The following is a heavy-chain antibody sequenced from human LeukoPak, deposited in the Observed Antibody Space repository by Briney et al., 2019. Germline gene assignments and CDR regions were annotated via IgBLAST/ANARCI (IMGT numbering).Heavy chain of an antibody. CDR1: GGSISSYY. Sequence: SETLSLTCTVSGGSISSYYWSWIRQPPGKGLEWIGYIYYSGSTNYNPSLKSRVTISVDTSKNQFSLKLSSVTAADTAVYYCARGRDSSGYYYDFDYWGQGTLVTVSS. CDR2: IYYSGST. J-gene: IGHJ4*02. CDR3: ARGRDSSGYYYDFDY. D-gene: IGHD3-22*01. V-gene: IGHV4-59*12.